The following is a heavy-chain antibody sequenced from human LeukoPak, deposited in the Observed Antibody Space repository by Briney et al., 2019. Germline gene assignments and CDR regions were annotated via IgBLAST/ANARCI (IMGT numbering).Heavy chain of an antibody. CDR3: AKAKMSDYDAFDI. CDR2: ISYDGSNK. D-gene: IGHD4-17*01. Sequence: GGSLRLSCAASGFTFSSYGMPWVRQAPGKGLEWVAVISYDGSNKYYADSVKGRFTISRDNSKNTLYLQMNSLRAEDTAIYYCAKAKMSDYDAFDIWGQGTMVTVSS. V-gene: IGHV3-30*18. CDR1: GFTFSSYG. J-gene: IGHJ3*02.